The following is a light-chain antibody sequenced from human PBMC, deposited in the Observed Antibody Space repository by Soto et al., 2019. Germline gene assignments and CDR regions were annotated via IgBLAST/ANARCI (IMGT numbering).Light chain of an antibody. Sequence: DIQLTQSPSTLSASVGDSVTITCRASQNVSTSLAWYQHKVGKAPKLLIFDVSNLESGVPSRFSGSGSGTEFTLIISSLHSDDFATYFCQQYDYSRTFGQGTKADIK. J-gene: IGKJ1*01. CDR3: QQYDYSRT. CDR1: QNVSTS. V-gene: IGKV1-5*01. CDR2: DVS.